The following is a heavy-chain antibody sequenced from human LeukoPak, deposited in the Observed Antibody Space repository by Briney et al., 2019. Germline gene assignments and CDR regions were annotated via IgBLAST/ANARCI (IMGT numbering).Heavy chain of an antibody. V-gene: IGHV3-11*01. CDR1: GFTFSDYY. CDR2: ISSSGGSI. CDR3: ARTYSNYVDS. D-gene: IGHD4-11*01. Sequence: PGGSLRLSCAAFGFTFSDYYMSWIRQAPGKGLEWVSYISSSGGSINYADSVNGRFTISRDNAKNSLYLQMHSLRAEDTAVYFCARTYSNYVDSWGQGTLVTVSS. J-gene: IGHJ4*02.